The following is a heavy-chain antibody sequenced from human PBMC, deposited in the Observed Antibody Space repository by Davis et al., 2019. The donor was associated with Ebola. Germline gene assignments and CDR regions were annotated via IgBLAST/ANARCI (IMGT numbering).Heavy chain of an antibody. V-gene: IGHV4-34*01. CDR1: GGSFSDYY. J-gene: IGHJ3*02. Sequence: MPSETLSLTCAGYGGSFSDYYWTWIRQPPGKGLEWIGSIYYRGTTYYTPSLKSRVTISVDTSKNQFSLKLSSVTAADTAVYYCARAMVTMVSFAFDIWGQGTVVTVSS. CDR3: ARAMVTMVSFAFDI. D-gene: IGHD3-10*01. CDR2: IYYRGTT.